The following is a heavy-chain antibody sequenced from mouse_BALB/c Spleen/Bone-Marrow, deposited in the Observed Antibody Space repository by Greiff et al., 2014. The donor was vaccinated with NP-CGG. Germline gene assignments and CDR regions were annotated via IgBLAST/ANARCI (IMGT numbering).Heavy chain of an antibody. CDR1: GFSLTSYG. CDR2: IWAGRST. Sequence: QVQLQQSGPGLVAPSQSLSITCNVSGFSLTSYGVHWVRQPPGKGLEWLGVIWAGRSTNYNSDLMSRLSISKDNSKCQVFLKMNSLQTDDTAMYYCARITTATGAMDYWGQGTSVTVSS. J-gene: IGHJ4*01. CDR3: ARITTATGAMDY. D-gene: IGHD1-2*01. V-gene: IGHV2-9*02.